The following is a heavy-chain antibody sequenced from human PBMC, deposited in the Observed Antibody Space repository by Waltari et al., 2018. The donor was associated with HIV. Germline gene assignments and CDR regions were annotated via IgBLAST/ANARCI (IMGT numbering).Heavy chain of an antibody. CDR3: ARDSIAAAGNDAFDI. J-gene: IGHJ3*02. CDR2: IYSGGST. Sequence: EVQLVESGGGLVQPGGSLRLSCAASGFTVSSNYMSWVRQAQGKGLEWVSVIYSGGSTYYADSVKGRFTISRDNSKNTLYLQMNSLRAEDTAVYYCARDSIAAAGNDAFDIWGQGTMVTVSS. CDR1: GFTVSSNY. V-gene: IGHV3-66*01. D-gene: IGHD6-13*01.